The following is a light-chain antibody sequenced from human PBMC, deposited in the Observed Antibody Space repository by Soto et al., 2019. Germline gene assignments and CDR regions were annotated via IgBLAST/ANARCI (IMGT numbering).Light chain of an antibody. CDR3: QQYYNIPRT. CDR2: WAS. CDR1: QSVLYSSNNKNY. V-gene: IGKV4-1*01. J-gene: IGKJ1*01. Sequence: DIVMTQSPDSLAVSLGERATINCKSSQSVLYSSNNKNYLAWYQQKPGQPPKLLIYWASTRESGVPDRFSGSGSGTDFTLTISSLQAEDVAVYYCQQYYNIPRTFGQGTKVELK.